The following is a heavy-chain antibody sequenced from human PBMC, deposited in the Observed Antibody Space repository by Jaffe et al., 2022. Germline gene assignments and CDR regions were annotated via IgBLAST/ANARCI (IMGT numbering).Heavy chain of an antibody. J-gene: IGHJ3*02. CDR2: IKQDGSAQ. CDR3: AKDLAAVSNWGAFDI. CDR1: GFSFSSYW. Sequence: EVQLVESGGGLVQPGGSLRLSCAASGFSFSSYWMSWVRQAPGKGLEWVANIKQDGSAQYYVDSVKGRFTISRDNAKNSMYLQMNSLRVEDTAVYYCAKDLAAVSNWGAFDIWGQGTMVTVSS. D-gene: IGHD7-27*01. V-gene: IGHV3-7*01.